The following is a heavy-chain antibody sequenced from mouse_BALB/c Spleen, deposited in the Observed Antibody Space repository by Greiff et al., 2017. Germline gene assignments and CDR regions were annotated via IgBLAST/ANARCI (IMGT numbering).Heavy chain of an antibody. V-gene: IGHV7-1*02. J-gene: IGHJ4*01. Sequence: EVMLVESGGGLVQPGGSLRLSCATSGFTFSDFYMEWVRQPPGKRLEWIAASRNKANDYTTEYSASVKGRFIVSSDTSQSILYLQMKALRTEDTAIYYCAINSYRYDGGDAMDYWGQGTSVTVSS. CDR1: GFTFSDFY. D-gene: IGHD2-14*01. CDR3: AINSYRYDGGDAMDY. CDR2: SRNKANDYTT.